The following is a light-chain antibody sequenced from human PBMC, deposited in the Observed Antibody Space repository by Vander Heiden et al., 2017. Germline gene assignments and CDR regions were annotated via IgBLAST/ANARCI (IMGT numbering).Light chain of an antibody. J-gene: IGLJ2*01. CDR2: GNT. CDR1: SSNIGAGYD. V-gene: IGLV1-40*01. CDR3: QSYDSSLSAYV. Sequence: SVLTQPPPVSGAPGQRVTISCTGSSSNIGAGYDVHWYQHLPGKAPKLLMYGNTNRPSGVPDRFSGSKSGTSASLVITGLQAADEADYSCQSYDSSLSAYVFGGGTKLTVL.